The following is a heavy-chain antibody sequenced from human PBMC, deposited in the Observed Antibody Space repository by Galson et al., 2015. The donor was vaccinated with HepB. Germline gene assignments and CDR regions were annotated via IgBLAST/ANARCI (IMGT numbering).Heavy chain of an antibody. CDR2: INPNSGGT. D-gene: IGHD5-18*01. V-gene: IGHV1-2*02. J-gene: IGHJ4*02. CDR1: GYTFTGYY. Sequence: SVKVSCKASGYTFTGYYMHWARQAPGQGLEWMGWINPNSGGTNYAQKFQGRVTMTRDTSISTAYMELSRLRSDDTAVYYCASSGGHRIQLWLPYFDYWGQGTLVTVSS. CDR3: ASSGGHRIQLWLPYFDY.